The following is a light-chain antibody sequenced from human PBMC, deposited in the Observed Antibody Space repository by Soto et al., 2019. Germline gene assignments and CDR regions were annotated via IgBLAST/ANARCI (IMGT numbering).Light chain of an antibody. V-gene: IGKV1-5*01. CDR3: QQYKDYSPVCS. CDR1: HDVAIY. J-gene: IGKJ2*04. CDR2: EAS. Sequence: DIQLTQSPSTLSASVGDKVIITCRASHDVAIYLAWYQQKPGEAPKHLIYEASNLGRGVPSRCSGSGSGTEFPLTITGQQSDDVATYYCQQYKDYSPVCSFGQRTKVEIK.